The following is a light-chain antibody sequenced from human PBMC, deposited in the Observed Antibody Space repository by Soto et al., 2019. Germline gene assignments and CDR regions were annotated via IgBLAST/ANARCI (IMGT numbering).Light chain of an antibody. CDR1: SSDVGCYNY. CDR2: EVS. Sequence: QSVLTQPPSASGSPGQSVTISCTGTSSDVGCYNYVSWYQHHPGKAPKLMIYEVSKRPSEVPDRFSGSKSGNTASLTIYGLESEDEAVYNFSAYEGRNNYVFGTGTKLTVL. CDR3: SAYEGRNNYV. J-gene: IGLJ1*01. V-gene: IGLV2-8*01.